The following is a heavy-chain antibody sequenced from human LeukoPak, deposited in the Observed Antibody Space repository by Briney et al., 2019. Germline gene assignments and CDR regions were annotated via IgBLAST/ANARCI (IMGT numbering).Heavy chain of an antibody. CDR1: GYTFTSYG. V-gene: IGHV1-18*01. J-gene: IGHJ6*02. Sequence: GASVKVSCKASGYTFTSYGISWVRQAPGQGLEWMGWISAYNGNTNYAQKLQGRVTMTTDTSTSTAYMELRSLRSDDTAVYYCARDKPYYYGSGSYYSYYYYYGMDVWGQGTTVTVSS. D-gene: IGHD3-10*01. CDR2: ISAYNGNT. CDR3: ARDKPYYYGSGSYYSYYYYYGMDV.